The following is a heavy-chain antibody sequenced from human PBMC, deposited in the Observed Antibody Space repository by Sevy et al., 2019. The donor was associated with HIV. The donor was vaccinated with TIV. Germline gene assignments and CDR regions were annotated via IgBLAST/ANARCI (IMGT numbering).Heavy chain of an antibody. Sequence: GGSLRLSCAASGFSLSDYAIHWARQGPVKGLEWLTVISFDGGNKYYADSVKGRFTISRENSKNTVSLQMNILRIEDTAVYYCAKDFTGFYGMDVWGQGTTVTVSS. CDR1: GFSLSDYA. J-gene: IGHJ6*02. V-gene: IGHV3-30-3*01. CDR2: ISFDGGNK. D-gene: IGHD3-9*01. CDR3: AKDFTGFYGMDV.